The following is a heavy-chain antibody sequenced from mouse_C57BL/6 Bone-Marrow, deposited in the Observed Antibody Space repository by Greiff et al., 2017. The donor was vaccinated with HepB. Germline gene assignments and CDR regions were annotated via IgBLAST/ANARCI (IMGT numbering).Heavy chain of an antibody. V-gene: IGHV1-19*01. D-gene: IGHD1-1*01. CDR1: GYTFTDYY. J-gene: IGHJ4*01. CDR2: INPYNGGT. Sequence: EVQLQQSGPVLVKPGASVKMSCKASGYTFTDYYMNWVKQSHGKSLEWIGVINPYNGGTSYNQKFKGKATLTVDKSSSTAYMELNSLTSEDSAVYYCARRDTTVSPYYYAMDYWGQGTSVTVSS. CDR3: ARRDTTVSPYYYAMDY.